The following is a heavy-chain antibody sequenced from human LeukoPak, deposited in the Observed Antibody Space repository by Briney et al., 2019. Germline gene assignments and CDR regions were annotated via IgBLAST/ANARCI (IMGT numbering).Heavy chain of an antibody. CDR2: IIPIFGTA. CDR3: ARVGGDYCSGGSCYFGWFDP. D-gene: IGHD2-15*01. V-gene: IGHV1-69*05. CDR1: GGTFSSYA. J-gene: IGHJ5*02. Sequence: GASVKISCKASGGTFSSYAISWVRQAPGQGLEWMGGIIPIFGTANYAQKLQGRVTMTTDTSTSTAYMELRSLRSDDTAVYYCARVGGDYCSGGSCYFGWFDPWGQGTLVTVSS.